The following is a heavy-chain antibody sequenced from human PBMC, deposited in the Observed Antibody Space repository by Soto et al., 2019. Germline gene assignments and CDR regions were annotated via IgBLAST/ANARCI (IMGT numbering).Heavy chain of an antibody. CDR3: ARTSRFAS. CDR2: INHSGST. Sequence: SEARCVRCAGYGGSLREYWWIWVRQPPGKGLEWIGQINHSGSTNYNPSLKSRVTISVDTSKNQFSLKLSSVTAADTAVYYCARTSRFASWGQGTLVTVS. J-gene: IGHJ1*01. CDR1: GGSLREYW. V-gene: IGHV4-34*01. D-gene: IGHD3-16*01.